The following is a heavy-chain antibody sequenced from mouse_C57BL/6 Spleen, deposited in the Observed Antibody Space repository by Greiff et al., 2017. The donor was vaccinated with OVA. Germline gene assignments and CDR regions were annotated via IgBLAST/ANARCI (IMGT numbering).Heavy chain of an antibody. Sequence: EVMLVESGEGLVKPGGSLKLSCAASGFTFSSYAMSWVRQPPEKRLEWVAYISSGGDYFNYADTVKGRFTFSRDNDRNTLYLQMSSLKSEDTARYYCTRDIYYSFDYWGQGTTLTVSS. CDR1: GFTFSSYA. CDR2: ISSGGDYF. D-gene: IGHD2-12*01. V-gene: IGHV5-9-1*02. J-gene: IGHJ2*01. CDR3: TRDIYYSFDY.